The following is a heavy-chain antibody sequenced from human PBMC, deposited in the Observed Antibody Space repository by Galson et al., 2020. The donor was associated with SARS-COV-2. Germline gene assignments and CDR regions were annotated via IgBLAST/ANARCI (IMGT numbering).Heavy chain of an antibody. D-gene: IGHD3-10*01. CDR2: ISYDGSNK. Sequence: SCAASGFTFSSYAMHWVRQAPGKGLEWVAVISYDGSNKYYADSVKGRFTISRDNSKNTLYLQMNSLRAEDTAVYYCAREVPITENAFDIWGQGTMVTVSS. J-gene: IGHJ3*02. CDR1: GFTFSSYA. V-gene: IGHV3-30*04. CDR3: AREVPITENAFDI.